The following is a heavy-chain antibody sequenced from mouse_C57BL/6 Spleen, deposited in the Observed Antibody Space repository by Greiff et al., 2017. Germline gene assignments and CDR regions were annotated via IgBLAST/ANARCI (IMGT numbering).Heavy chain of an antibody. Sequence: EVQLQQSGPVLVQPGASVKMSCKASGYTFTDYYMNWVKQSHGKSLEWIGVINPYNGGTSYNQKFKGKATLTVDKSSSTAYMELNSLTSEDSAVYYCARQEYGNYAMDYWGQGTSVTVSS. CDR2: INPYNGGT. V-gene: IGHV1-19*01. D-gene: IGHD2-10*02. J-gene: IGHJ4*01. CDR3: ARQEYGNYAMDY. CDR1: GYTFTDYY.